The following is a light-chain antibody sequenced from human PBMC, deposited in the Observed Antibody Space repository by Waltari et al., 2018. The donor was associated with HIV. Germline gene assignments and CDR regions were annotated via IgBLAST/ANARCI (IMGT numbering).Light chain of an antibody. CDR2: SDI. CDR1: RSNIGAGFF. J-gene: IGLJ2*01. Sequence: QSALTQPPSVSGAPGQRVPISCTGNRSNIGAGFFVHWYQHLPGTAPNLLDYSDINRPSGVPDRFSGSKSGTSASLVITGLQAEDEADYYCQSYDSSLRASVFGGGTKLTVL. V-gene: IGLV1-40*01. CDR3: QSYDSSLRASV.